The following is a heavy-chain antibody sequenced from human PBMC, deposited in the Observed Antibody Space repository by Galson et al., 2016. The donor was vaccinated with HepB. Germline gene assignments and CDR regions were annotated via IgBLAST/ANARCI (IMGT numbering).Heavy chain of an antibody. CDR1: GASISSYY. V-gene: IGHV4-59*01. CDR2: IYYSGIT. D-gene: IGHD3-10*01. J-gene: IGHJ3*02. Sequence: LTCTVSGASISSYYWSWIRQPPGKGLERIGYIYYSGITNYNPSLKSRVTISVDTSKDQFSLKLSSVTAADTAVYYCARTRRTSYYGSGSYFNEHDAFDIWGQGTMVTVSS. CDR3: ARTRRTSYYGSGSYFNEHDAFDI.